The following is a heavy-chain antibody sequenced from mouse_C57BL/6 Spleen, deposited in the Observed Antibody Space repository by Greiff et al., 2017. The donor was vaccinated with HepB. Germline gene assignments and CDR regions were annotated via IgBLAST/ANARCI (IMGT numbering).Heavy chain of an antibody. Sequence: DVHLVESGAELVRPGASVKLSCTASGFNIKDYYMHWVKQRPEQGLEWIGRIDPEDGDTEYAPKFQGKATMTADTSSNTAYLQLSSLTSEDTAVYYCTTSTVVGRDYAMDYWGQGTSVTVSS. D-gene: IGHD1-1*01. V-gene: IGHV14-1*01. J-gene: IGHJ4*01. CDR2: IDPEDGDT. CDR1: GFNIKDYY. CDR3: TTSTVVGRDYAMDY.